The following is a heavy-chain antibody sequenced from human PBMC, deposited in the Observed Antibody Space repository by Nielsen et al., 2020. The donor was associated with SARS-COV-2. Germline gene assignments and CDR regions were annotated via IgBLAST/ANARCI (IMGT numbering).Heavy chain of an antibody. V-gene: IGHV3-48*03. CDR1: GFTFSNYD. Sequence: GESLKISCAASGFTFSNYDMNWVRQAPGKGLEWVSYISTSGDAIYYADSVRGRFTISRDNAKNSVSLQMNSLRAEDTAVYYCARLTYCTDGSCYGSPGVDYWGQGTLVTVSS. CDR2: ISTSGDAI. D-gene: IGHD2-15*01. J-gene: IGHJ4*02. CDR3: ARLTYCTDGSCYGSPGVDY.